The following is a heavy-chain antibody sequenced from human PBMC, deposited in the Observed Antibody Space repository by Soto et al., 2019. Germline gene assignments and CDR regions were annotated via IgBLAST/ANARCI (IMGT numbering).Heavy chain of an antibody. V-gene: IGHV1-46*01. Sequence: QVQLVQSGAEVKKPGASVKVSCKASGYSFTSCYMHWVRQAPGQGLEWMGIINPSGGSTSYAQKVKGRVTMIRDTSTSTVYMELSSLSSEDTAIYYCARADKGGSYWGQGTLVAVSS. J-gene: IGHJ4*02. CDR1: GYSFTSCY. D-gene: IGHD1-26*01. CDR2: INPSGGST. CDR3: ARADKGGSY.